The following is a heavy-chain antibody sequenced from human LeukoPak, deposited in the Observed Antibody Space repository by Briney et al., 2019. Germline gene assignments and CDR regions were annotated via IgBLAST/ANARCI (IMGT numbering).Heavy chain of an antibody. CDR2: IVEDGSET. J-gene: IGHJ4*02. CDR3: ARDPARRFDL. V-gene: IGHV3-7*01. CDR1: GFTFSRYW. Sequence: GGSLRLFCATSGFTFSRYWMTWVRQAPGKGLEWVASIVEDGSETYYLDSVKGRFTFSRDNAKNSLHLQMNSLRGEDTAVYYCARDPARRFDLWGQGTLVTVSS.